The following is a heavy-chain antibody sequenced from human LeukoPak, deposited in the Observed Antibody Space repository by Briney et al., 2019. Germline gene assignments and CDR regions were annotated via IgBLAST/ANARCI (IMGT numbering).Heavy chain of an antibody. J-gene: IGHJ5*02. CDR3: AREDYDSSGYYYH. CDR1: GFTFSSYG. CDR2: ISYDGSNK. V-gene: IGHV3-30*03. D-gene: IGHD3-22*01. Sequence: PGGSLRLSCAASGFTFSSYGMHWVRQAPGKGLEWVAVISYDGSNKYYADSVKGRFTISRDNSKNTLYLQMNSLRAEDTAVYYCAREDYDSSGYYYHWGQGTLVTVSS.